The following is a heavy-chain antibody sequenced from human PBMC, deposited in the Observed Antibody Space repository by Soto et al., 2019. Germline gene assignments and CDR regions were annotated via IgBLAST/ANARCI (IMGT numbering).Heavy chain of an antibody. CDR1: GFTFGDYA. J-gene: IGHJ4*02. Sequence: GGSLRLSCTASGFTFGDYAMSWFRQAPGKGLEWVGFIRSKAYGGTTEYAASVKGRFTISRDDSKSIAYLQMNSLKTEDTAVYYCTRETSPRLRYFGYWGQGTLVTVSS. CDR3: TRETSPRLRYFGY. D-gene: IGHD3-9*01. V-gene: IGHV3-49*03. CDR2: IRSKAYGGTT.